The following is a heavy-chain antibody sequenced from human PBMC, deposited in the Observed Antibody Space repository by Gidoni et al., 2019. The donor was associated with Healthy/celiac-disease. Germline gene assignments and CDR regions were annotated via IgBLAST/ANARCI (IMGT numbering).Heavy chain of an antibody. CDR2: INSDGSST. J-gene: IGHJ4*02. Sequence: EVQLVESGVGLVQPGGSLRLSCASSGFTFSSSWMHWVRQAPGKGLVWVSRINSDGSSTSYADSVKGRFTISRDNAKNTLYLQMNSLRAEDTAVYYCARDKSPYYYGSGVGGYWGQGTLVTVSS. V-gene: IGHV3-74*01. CDR3: ARDKSPYYYGSGVGGY. D-gene: IGHD3-10*01. CDR1: GFTFSSSW.